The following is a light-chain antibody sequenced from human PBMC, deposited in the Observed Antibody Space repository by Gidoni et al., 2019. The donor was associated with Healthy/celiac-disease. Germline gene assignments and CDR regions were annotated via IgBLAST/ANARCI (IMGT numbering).Light chain of an antibody. CDR2: DAS. CDR3: QQRSNWPYS. V-gene: IGKV3-11*01. Sequence: EIVFTQSPSTLSLSPGERATLSCRASQSVSSYLAWYHQKPGQAPRLLIYDASNRATGIPARFSGSGSGTDFTLTISSLEPEDFAVYYCQQRSNWPYSFGQGTKLEIK. J-gene: IGKJ2*03. CDR1: QSVSSY.